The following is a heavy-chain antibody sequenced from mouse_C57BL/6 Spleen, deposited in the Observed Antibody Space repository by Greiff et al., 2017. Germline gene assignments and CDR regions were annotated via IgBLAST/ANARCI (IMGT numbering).Heavy chain of an antibody. CDR3: ARPGAGPWFAY. V-gene: IGHV5-17*01. Sequence: EVQGVESGGGLVKPGGSLKLSCAASGFTFSDYGMHWVRQAPEKGLEWVAYISSGSSTIYYADTVKGRSTISRDNATNTLFLQMTSLRSEDTAMYYCARPGAGPWFAYWGQGTLVTVSA. J-gene: IGHJ3*01. D-gene: IGHD3-3*01. CDR1: GFTFSDYG. CDR2: ISSGSSTI.